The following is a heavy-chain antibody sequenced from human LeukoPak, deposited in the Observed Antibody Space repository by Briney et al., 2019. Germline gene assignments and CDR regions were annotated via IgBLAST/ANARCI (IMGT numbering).Heavy chain of an antibody. J-gene: IGHJ4*02. V-gene: IGHV4-39*01. Sequence: SETLSLTCTVSGGSISSSSYYWGWIRQPPGKGLEWIGSIYYSGSTYYNPSLKSRVTISLDTSKNQFSLKLSSVTAADTAVYYCAEGITIFGVVITPFDYWGQGTLVTVSS. CDR2: IYYSGST. CDR1: GGSISSSSYY. CDR3: AEGITIFGVVITPFDY. D-gene: IGHD3-3*01.